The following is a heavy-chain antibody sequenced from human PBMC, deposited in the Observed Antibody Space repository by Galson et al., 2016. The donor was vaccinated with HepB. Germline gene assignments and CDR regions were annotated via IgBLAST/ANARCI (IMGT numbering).Heavy chain of an antibody. CDR2: IYYSGST. CDR3: AGYAYVWGSYRYTLASYFDY. J-gene: IGHJ4*02. CDR1: GVSISSFIYY. V-gene: IGHV4-39*01. Sequence: SETLSLTCTVSGVSISSFIYYWGWIRQPPGKGLEWIGSIYYSGSTYYNPSLKSRVATSVDTSKNQFSLKLTSVTAADTAVYYCAGYAYVWGSYRYTLASYFDYWGQGIPVTVSS. D-gene: IGHD3-16*02.